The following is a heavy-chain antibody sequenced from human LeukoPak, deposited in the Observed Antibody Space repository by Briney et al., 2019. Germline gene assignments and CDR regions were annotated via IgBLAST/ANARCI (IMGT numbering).Heavy chain of an antibody. Sequence: SSVKVSCTASGGTFSSYAISWVRQAPGQGLEWMGRIIPIFGTANYAQKLQGRVTITTDESTTTAYMELSSLRSEDTAVYYCARDRITGTTGWFDPWGQGTLVTVSS. J-gene: IGHJ5*02. CDR2: IIPIFGTA. CDR3: ARDRITGTTGWFDP. CDR1: GGTFSSYA. V-gene: IGHV1-69*05. D-gene: IGHD1-7*01.